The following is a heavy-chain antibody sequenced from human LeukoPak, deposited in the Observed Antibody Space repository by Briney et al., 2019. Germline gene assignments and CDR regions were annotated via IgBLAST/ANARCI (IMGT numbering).Heavy chain of an antibody. CDR1: GGSISSYY. D-gene: IGHD5-18*01. CDR2: IYYSGST. Sequence: PSETLSLTCTVSGGSISSYYWSWIRQPPGKGLERIGYIYYSGSTNYNPSLKSRVTISTDTSKNQLSLNLSTVTAADSAVYYCARGYRYGYHYFDYWGQGTLVTVSS. CDR3: ARGYRYGYHYFDY. V-gene: IGHV4-59*01. J-gene: IGHJ4*02.